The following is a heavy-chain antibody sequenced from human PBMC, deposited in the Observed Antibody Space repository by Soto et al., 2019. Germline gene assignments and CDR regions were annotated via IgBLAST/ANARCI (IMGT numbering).Heavy chain of an antibody. V-gene: IGHV5-10-1*01. D-gene: IGHD3-3*01. CDR2: IDPTDSFT. J-gene: IGHJ6*02. Sequence: GESLKISCKGSGYSFTGYWITWVRQMHGKGLEWMGNIDPTDSFTNYSPSFQGHVTISTDKSMSTAYLQWGTLKASDTAMYYCARRGYDFWSGLDVWGQGTTVTVSS. CDR3: ARRGYDFWSGLDV. CDR1: GYSFTGYW.